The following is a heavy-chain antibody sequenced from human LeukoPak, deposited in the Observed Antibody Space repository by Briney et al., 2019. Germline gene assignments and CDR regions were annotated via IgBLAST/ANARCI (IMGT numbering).Heavy chain of an antibody. V-gene: IGHV1-69*01. CDR1: GGIFNSYV. CDR2: IIPIFGTP. CDR3: ARADCSSTSCLNAFDI. J-gene: IGHJ3*02. D-gene: IGHD2-2*01. Sequence: SVKVSCKASGGIFNSYVISWVRQAPGQGLEWMGGIIPIFGTPNYAQKFQGRVTITADESTSTAYMELSSLRSEDTAVYYCARADCSSTSCLNAFDIWGQGTMVTVSS.